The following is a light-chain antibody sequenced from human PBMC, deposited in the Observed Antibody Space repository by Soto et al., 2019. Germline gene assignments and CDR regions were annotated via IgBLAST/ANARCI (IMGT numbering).Light chain of an antibody. CDR2: GAS. CDR1: QSVSDN. J-gene: IGKJ2*01. Sequence: EIVMTQSPATLSVSPGERATLSCRAGQSVSDNLAWYQQRPGQAPRLLFYGASTRATGVPVRFSASGSGTEFTLTISSLQSEDFAVYYCQQYHDSPMNTFGQGTKLQIK. V-gene: IGKV3-15*01. CDR3: QQYHDSPMNT.